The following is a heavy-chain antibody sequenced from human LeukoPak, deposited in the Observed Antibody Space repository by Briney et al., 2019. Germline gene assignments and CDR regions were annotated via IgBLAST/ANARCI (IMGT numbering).Heavy chain of an antibody. D-gene: IGHD6-19*01. CDR2: IYRGDSET. V-gene: IGHV5-51*01. CDR3: ARHKAGIAVTGPLFDY. CDR1: GCSFSTYW. Sequence: GESLKISCKGAGCSFSTYWIGWVRQMPGKVLECMGIIYRGDSETRYSPSFEGQVTISADKSISPADLQRSSVDASDSGMYDCARHKAGIAVTGPLFDYWGQGTLVTVSS. J-gene: IGHJ4*02.